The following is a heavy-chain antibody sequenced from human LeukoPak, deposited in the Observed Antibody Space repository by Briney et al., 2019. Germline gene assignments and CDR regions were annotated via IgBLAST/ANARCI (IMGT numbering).Heavy chain of an antibody. V-gene: IGHV1-46*01. D-gene: IGHD2-2*01. J-gene: IGHJ4*02. Sequence: GASVKVSCKASGYTFTSYYMHWVRQAPGQGLEWMGIINPSGGSTSYAQKFQGRVTMTRDTSTSTAYMELSSLRSEDTAVYYCARVGYCSSTSCYYYFDYWGQGTLVTVSS. CDR2: INPSGGST. CDR3: ARVGYCSSTSCYYYFDY. CDR1: GYTFTSYY.